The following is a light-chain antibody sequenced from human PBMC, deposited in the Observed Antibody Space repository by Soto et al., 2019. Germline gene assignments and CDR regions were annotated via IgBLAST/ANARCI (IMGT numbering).Light chain of an antibody. Sequence: QSALTQPASVSGSPGQSITISCTGTSSDVGGYNHVSWYQHPPGRAPKLILFGVSDRPSGGSHRFSGSKSGNTASLTISGLQAEDEADYYCCSYTSFSSVVFGGGTKLTVL. CDR2: GVS. J-gene: IGLJ2*01. V-gene: IGLV2-14*01. CDR1: SSDVGGYNH. CDR3: CSYTSFSSVV.